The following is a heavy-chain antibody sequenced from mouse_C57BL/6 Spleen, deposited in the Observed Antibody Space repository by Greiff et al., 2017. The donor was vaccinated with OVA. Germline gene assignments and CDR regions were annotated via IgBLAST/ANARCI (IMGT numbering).Heavy chain of an antibody. Sequence: QVQLKESGAELVRPGASVKLSCKASGYTFTDYYINWVKQRPGQGLEWIARIYPGSGNTYYNEKFKGKATLTAEKSSSTAYMQLSSLTSEDSAVYFCARRYFDYWGQGTTLTVSS. J-gene: IGHJ2*01. CDR3: ARRYFDY. CDR1: GYTFTDYY. CDR2: IYPGSGNT. V-gene: IGHV1-76*01.